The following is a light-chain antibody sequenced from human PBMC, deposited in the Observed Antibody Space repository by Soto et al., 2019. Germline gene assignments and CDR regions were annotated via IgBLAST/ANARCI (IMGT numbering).Light chain of an antibody. CDR3: QQYNTYSRT. CDR2: DAS. Sequence: DIQMTQSPATLSASVGDRVTITCRASQSISGWLAWYQQKPGKAPKFLIYDASTLESGVPSRFSGSGSGTEFTLTISSLQPDDFATYYCQQYNTYSRTFGQGTKV. J-gene: IGKJ1*01. V-gene: IGKV1-5*01. CDR1: QSISGW.